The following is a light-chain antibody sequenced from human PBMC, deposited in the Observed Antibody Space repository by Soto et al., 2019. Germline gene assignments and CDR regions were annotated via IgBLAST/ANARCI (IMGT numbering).Light chain of an antibody. CDR1: QSVSSSH. CDR3: QRYGG. J-gene: IGKJ1*01. V-gene: IGKV3-20*01. CDR2: SAS. Sequence: EIVLTQSPGTLSLSRGERATRSCRASQSVSSSHLAWYQQKPGQAPRLLIYSASSRATGIPDRFSGSGSGTDFTLTISRLEPEDFAVYYCQRYGGFGQGTKVDIK.